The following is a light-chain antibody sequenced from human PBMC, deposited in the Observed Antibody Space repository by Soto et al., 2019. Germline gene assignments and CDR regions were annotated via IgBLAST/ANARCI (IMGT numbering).Light chain of an antibody. CDR3: AAWDASLNGYV. CDR1: SSNIGSKT. V-gene: IGLV1-44*01. CDR2: NSY. Sequence: QSALPQPPSASVTPGQRVTISCSGSSSNIGSKTVNWYQQLPGTVPKLLIYNSYQRPSGVPDRFSGSKSGTSASLAISGLQSEDEADYYCAAWDASLNGYVFGAGTKVTVL. J-gene: IGLJ1*01.